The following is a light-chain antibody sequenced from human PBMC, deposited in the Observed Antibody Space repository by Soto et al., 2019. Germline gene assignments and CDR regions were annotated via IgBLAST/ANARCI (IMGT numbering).Light chain of an antibody. Sequence: DIQMTQSPSSLSASVGDRVTITCQASQDISNSLNWYQQKPGKAPKLLIYDASNLETGVPSRFSGSGSGTDFTFTISRLQPEDIATYYCQQYDNLLPITFGQGTRLEIK. CDR1: QDISNS. CDR3: QQYDNLLPIT. V-gene: IGKV1-33*01. J-gene: IGKJ5*01. CDR2: DAS.